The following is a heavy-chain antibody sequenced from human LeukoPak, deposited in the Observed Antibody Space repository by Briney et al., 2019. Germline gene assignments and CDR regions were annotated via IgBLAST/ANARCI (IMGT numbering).Heavy chain of an antibody. CDR2: IYYSGST. CDR3: ARGGRGYSGYDPWTYYFDY. Sequence: SETLSLTCSVSGYSISSGYYWSWIRQPPGKGLEWIGYIYYSGSTNYNPSLKSRVTISVDTSKNQFSLKLSSVTAADTAVYYCARGGRGYSGYDPWTYYFDYWGQGTLVTVSS. J-gene: IGHJ4*02. CDR1: GYSISSGYY. V-gene: IGHV4-61*01. D-gene: IGHD5-12*01.